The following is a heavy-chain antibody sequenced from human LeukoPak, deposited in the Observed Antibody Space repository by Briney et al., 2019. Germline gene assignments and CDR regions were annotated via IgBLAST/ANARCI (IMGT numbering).Heavy chain of an antibody. CDR1: GYTFTSYA. D-gene: IGHD2-21*01. CDR3: ARDLVISRAFDI. Sequence: ASVKVSCKASGYTFTSYAMHWVRQAPGQRLEWMGWINAGNGNTKYSQKFQGRVTITRDTSASTAYMELSSLRSEDTAVYYCARDLVISRAFDIWGQGTMVTVSS. J-gene: IGHJ3*02. V-gene: IGHV1-3*01. CDR2: INAGNGNT.